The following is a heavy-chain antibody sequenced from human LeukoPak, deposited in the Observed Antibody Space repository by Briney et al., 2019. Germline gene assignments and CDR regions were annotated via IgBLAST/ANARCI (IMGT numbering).Heavy chain of an antibody. V-gene: IGHV5-51*01. CDR2: IYPGDSDT. Sequence: GESLQISCKGSGYSFTSYWIGWVRQLPGKGLEWMGIIYPGDSDTRYSPSFQGQVTISADKSISTAYLQWSSLKASDTAMYYCARRSPLAYFDYWGQGTLVTVSS. J-gene: IGHJ4*02. CDR3: ARRSPLAYFDY. CDR1: GYSFTSYW. D-gene: IGHD1-1*01.